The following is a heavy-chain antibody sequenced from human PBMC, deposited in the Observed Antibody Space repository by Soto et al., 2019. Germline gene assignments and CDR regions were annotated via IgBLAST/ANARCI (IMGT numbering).Heavy chain of an antibody. V-gene: IGHV1-69*08. CDR2: IIPILGIA. Sequence: QVQLVQSGAEVKKPGSSVKVSCKASGGTFSSYTISWVRQAPGQGLEWMGRIIPILGIANYAQKFQGRVTITADKSTSTAYMELSSLRSEDTAVYYCARDRTGYSYGTQTHPFDYWGQGTLVTVSS. J-gene: IGHJ4*02. CDR3: ARDRTGYSYGTQTHPFDY. D-gene: IGHD5-18*01. CDR1: GGTFSSYT.